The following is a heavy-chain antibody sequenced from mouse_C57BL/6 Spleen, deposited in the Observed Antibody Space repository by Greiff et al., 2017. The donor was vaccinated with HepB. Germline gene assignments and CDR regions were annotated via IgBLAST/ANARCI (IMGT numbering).Heavy chain of an antibody. Sequence: QVQLQQPGTELVKPGASVKLSCKASGYTFTSYWMHWVKQRPGQGLEWIGNINPSNGGTNYNEKFKSKAILTVDKSSSTAYMQLSSLTSEDSAVYYCARGPTIVTHWYFDVWGTGTTVTVSS. CDR2: INPSNGGT. CDR1: GYTFTSYW. J-gene: IGHJ1*03. V-gene: IGHV1-53*01. CDR3: ARGPTIVTHWYFDV. D-gene: IGHD2-5*01.